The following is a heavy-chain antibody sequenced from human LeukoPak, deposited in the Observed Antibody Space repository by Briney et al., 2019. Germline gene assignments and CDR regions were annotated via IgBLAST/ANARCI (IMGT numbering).Heavy chain of an antibody. J-gene: IGHJ4*02. CDR3: ASQLPYRSGWYSPLDY. CDR2: IIPILGIA. V-gene: IGHV1-69*04. CDR1: GGTFSSYA. Sequence: SVKVSCKASGGTFSSYAISWVRQAPGQGLEWMGRIIPILGIANYAQKFQGRVTITADKSTSTAYMELSSLRSEDTAVYYCASQLPYRSGWYSPLDYWGQGTLVTVSS. D-gene: IGHD6-19*01.